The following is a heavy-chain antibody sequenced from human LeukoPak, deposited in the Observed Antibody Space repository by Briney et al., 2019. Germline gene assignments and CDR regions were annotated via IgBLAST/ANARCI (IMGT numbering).Heavy chain of an antibody. D-gene: IGHD5-18*01. CDR1: GYTFTSYG. V-gene: IGHV1-18*01. J-gene: IGHJ4*02. CDR3: ARDRPRGYSYGYQGRSPFDY. Sequence: GASVKVSCKASGYTFTSYGISWVRQAPGQGLEWMGWISAYNGNTNYAQKLQGRVTMTTDTSTSTAYMELRSLRSDDTAVYYCARDRPRGYSYGYQGRSPFDYWGQGTLVTVSS. CDR2: ISAYNGNT.